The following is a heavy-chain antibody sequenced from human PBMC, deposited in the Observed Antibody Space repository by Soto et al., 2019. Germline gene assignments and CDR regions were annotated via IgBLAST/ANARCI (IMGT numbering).Heavy chain of an antibody. Sequence: SRRLSCAASGFTFDDYAMHWVRQVPGKGLDWVSGINWNSGSIGYGDSVKGRFAISRDNAKNSLHLQMNSLSAEDTAFYYCVKDESINWYSGHFRHWGQGTLVTVSS. CDR3: VKDESINWYSGHFRH. J-gene: IGHJ1*01. V-gene: IGHV3-9*01. D-gene: IGHD6-13*01. CDR2: INWNSGSI. CDR1: GFTFDDYA.